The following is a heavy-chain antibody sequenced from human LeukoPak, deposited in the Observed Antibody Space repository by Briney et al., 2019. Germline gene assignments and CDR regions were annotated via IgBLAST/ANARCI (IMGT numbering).Heavy chain of an antibody. J-gene: IGHJ6*02. Sequence: PSETLSLTCAVSGGSISSGGYSWSWIRQPPGTGLEWIGYIYHSGSTYYNPSLKSRVTISVDRSKNQFSLKLSSVTAADTAVYYCARADGDYGSYYGMDVWGQGTTVTVSS. CDR1: GGSISSGGYS. D-gene: IGHD4-17*01. CDR3: ARADGDYGSYYGMDV. CDR2: IYHSGST. V-gene: IGHV4-30-2*01.